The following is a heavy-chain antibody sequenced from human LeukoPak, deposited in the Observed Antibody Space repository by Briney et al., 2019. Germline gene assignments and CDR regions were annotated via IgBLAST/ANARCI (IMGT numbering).Heavy chain of an antibody. CDR3: ARHDYVWDGPDALDI. CDR1: GGSISSSSYY. V-gene: IGHV4-39*01. CDR2: IYNSGST. D-gene: IGHD3-16*01. Sequence: PSETLSLTCTVSGGSISSSSYYWGWIRQPPGKGLEWIASIYNSGSTYYNPSLKSRVTISVDTSKNQFSLRLSSVTAADTAVYYCARHDYVWDGPDALDIWGQGTLVTVSS. J-gene: IGHJ3*02.